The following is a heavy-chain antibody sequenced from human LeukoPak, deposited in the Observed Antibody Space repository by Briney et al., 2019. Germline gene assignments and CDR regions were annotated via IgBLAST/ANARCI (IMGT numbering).Heavy chain of an antibody. D-gene: IGHD1-26*01. V-gene: IGHV1-8*01. CDR1: GYTFTSYD. CDR2: MNPNSGNT. CDR3: ASIVGATTRDY. J-gene: IGHJ4*02. Sequence: GASVKVSCKASGYTFTSYDINWVRQATGQGLEWMGWMNPNSGNTGYAQKFQGRVTITADESTSTAYMELSSLRSEDTAVYYCASIVGATTRDYWGQGTLVTVSS.